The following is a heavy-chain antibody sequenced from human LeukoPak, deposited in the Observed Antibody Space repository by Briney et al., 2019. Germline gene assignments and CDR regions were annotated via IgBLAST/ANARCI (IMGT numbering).Heavy chain of an antibody. Sequence: PGGSLRLSCAASGSTFSNSWMSWVRQAPGKGLEWVANIKHDGTEKYYVDSVKGRFTISRDNAKNSLYLQMNSLRAEDTAVYYCARSNWNFDYWGQGTLVTVSS. D-gene: IGHD1-20*01. V-gene: IGHV3-7*01. J-gene: IGHJ4*02. CDR1: GSTFSNSW. CDR2: IKHDGTEK. CDR3: ARSNWNFDY.